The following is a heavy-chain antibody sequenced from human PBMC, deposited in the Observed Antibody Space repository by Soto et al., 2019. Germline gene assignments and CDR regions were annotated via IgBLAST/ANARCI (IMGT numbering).Heavy chain of an antibody. D-gene: IGHD3-3*01. CDR3: NRGSEYDFWSGYL. Sequence: QERLVQSGAEVRKPGSSVKVSCKVTGGTSTRYAINWVRQAPGQGLEWMGGIVPMFGTSKYAQKFQGRVTITADTSAKIAYMELRSLRSEDTGVYYCNRGSEYDFWSGYLWGQGTLVYVSS. J-gene: IGHJ4*02. V-gene: IGHV1-69*06. CDR2: IVPMFGTS. CDR1: GGTSTRYA.